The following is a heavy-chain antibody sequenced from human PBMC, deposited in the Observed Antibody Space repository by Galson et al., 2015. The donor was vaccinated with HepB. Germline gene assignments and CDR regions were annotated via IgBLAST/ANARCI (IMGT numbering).Heavy chain of an antibody. J-gene: IGHJ4*02. CDR2: ISHSGDA. D-gene: IGHD5-24*01. CDR1: GASIRTLDW. CDR3: ARDWIRDGASYYFDY. Sequence: ETLSLTCAVSGASIRTLDWWGWVRQSPGKRLEWIGQISHSGDANYNPSFKSRVTMSVDTSKNQFSLKLSSVTAADTAIYYCARDWIRDGASYYFDYWGQGTLVTVSS. V-gene: IGHV4/OR15-8*01.